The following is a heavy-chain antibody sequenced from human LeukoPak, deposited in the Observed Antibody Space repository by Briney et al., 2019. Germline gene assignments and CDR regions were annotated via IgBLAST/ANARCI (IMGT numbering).Heavy chain of an antibody. D-gene: IGHD3-10*01. J-gene: IGHJ5*02. V-gene: IGHV4-59*11. CDR1: GVSINSHY. Sequence: PSETLSFTCTVSGVSINSHYWNWIRQPPGKGLEWIGHIYYTGTTNYNPSLKSRVTISVDRSKNHFSLKLKSVTNADTAVYYCARAGPWQIDPWGQGILVTVSS. CDR3: ARAGPWQIDP. CDR2: IYYTGTT.